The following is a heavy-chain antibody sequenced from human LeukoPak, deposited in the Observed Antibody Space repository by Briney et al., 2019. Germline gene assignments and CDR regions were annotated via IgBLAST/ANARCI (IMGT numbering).Heavy chain of an antibody. D-gene: IGHD6-19*01. Sequence: GESLKISCKGSGYSFSNYWIGWVRQMPGKGLEWMGIIYPGDSDTRYSPSFQGQVTISADKSISTAYLQWSSLKASDTAMYYCARVPYSSGWYWFDPWGQGTLVTVSS. CDR1: GYSFSNYW. CDR2: IYPGDSDT. V-gene: IGHV5-51*01. J-gene: IGHJ5*02. CDR3: ARVPYSSGWYWFDP.